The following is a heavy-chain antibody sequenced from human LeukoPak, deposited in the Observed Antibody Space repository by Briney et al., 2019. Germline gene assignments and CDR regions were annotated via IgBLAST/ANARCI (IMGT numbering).Heavy chain of an antibody. Sequence: NTGGSLRLSCAASGFTFSRYSMNWVRQAPGKGLGWVSSISSGSSYIYYADSVKGRFTISRDNAKNSLYLQMNSLRAEDTAVYYCARDRWGYSYGGDWGQGTLVTVSS. D-gene: IGHD5-18*01. J-gene: IGHJ4*02. CDR2: ISSGSSYI. V-gene: IGHV3-21*01. CDR1: GFTFSRYS. CDR3: ARDRWGYSYGGD.